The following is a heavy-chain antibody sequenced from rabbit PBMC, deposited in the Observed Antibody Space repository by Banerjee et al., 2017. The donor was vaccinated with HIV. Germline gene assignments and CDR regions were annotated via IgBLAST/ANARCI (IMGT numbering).Heavy chain of an antibody. CDR1: GFSFTNASW. J-gene: IGHJ4*01. D-gene: IGHD1-1*01. CDR3: ARSTSAFNL. Sequence: QEQLEESGGDLVKPEGSLTLTCTASGFSFTNASWICWVRQAPGKGLEWIACLYAGSSGTTYYASWAKGRFTISKTSSTTVTLQMTSLTAADTATYFCARSTSAFNLWGQGTLVTVS. V-gene: IGHV1S45*01. CDR2: LYAGSSGTT.